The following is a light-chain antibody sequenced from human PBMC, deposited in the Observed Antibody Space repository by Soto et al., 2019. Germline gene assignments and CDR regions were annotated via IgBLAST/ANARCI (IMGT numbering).Light chain of an antibody. J-gene: IGLJ2*01. Sequence: QSVLTQPPSASGTPGQRVTISCSGSSSNIGSNTVNWYQHLPGTAPKLLIFFNNQRPSGVPDRLSGSKSGTSASLAISGLQSADEGDYYCATWDDSLNGVIFGGGTKVTVL. CDR1: SSNIGSNT. CDR2: FNN. V-gene: IGLV1-44*01. CDR3: ATWDDSLNGVI.